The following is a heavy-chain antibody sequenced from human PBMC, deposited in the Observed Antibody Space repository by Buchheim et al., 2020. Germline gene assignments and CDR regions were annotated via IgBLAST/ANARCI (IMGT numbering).Heavy chain of an antibody. D-gene: IGHD4-17*01. CDR3: TRVGGYYGDYPNFDY. V-gene: IGHV4-59*01. CDR2: FYYGGNT. Sequence: QVRLQESGPGLVKPSETLSLTCAVSGSSITNYRWSWIRQPPGKGLDWIGTFYYGGNTNYNPPLKSRVTMSVDTSKHQLSLKLSSVTAADSAVYYCTRVGGYYGDYPNFDYWGQGAL. J-gene: IGHJ4*02. CDR1: GSSITNYR.